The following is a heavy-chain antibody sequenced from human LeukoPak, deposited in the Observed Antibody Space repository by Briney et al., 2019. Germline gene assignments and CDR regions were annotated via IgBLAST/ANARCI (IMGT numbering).Heavy chain of an antibody. J-gene: IGHJ4*02. D-gene: IGHD1-26*01. V-gene: IGHV3-21*01. CDR1: GFTFSSHN. CDR2: ISSSSSYI. Sequence: GGSLRLSCAASGFTFSSHNMNWVRQAPGKGLEWVSSISSSSSYIYYADSVEVRFTISRDNAKNSLFLQMNSLRAEDTAVYYCARGLVGATSRNYFDYWGQGTLVIVSS. CDR3: ARGLVGATSRNYFDY.